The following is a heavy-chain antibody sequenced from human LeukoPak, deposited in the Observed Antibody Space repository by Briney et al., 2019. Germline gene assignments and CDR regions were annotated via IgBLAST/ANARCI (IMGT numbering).Heavy chain of an antibody. D-gene: IGHD3-16*02. J-gene: IGHJ4*02. CDR1: GFTFSSYA. CDR2: ISGSGGST. CDR3: AKEGYDYVWGSYPHGLDY. V-gene: IGHV3-23*01. Sequence: GGSLRLSCAASGFTFSSYAMSWVRQAPGKGLEWVSAISGSGGSTYYADSVKGRFTISRDNSKNTLYLQMNSLRAEDTAVYYCAKEGYDYVWGSYPHGLDYWGQGTLVTVSS.